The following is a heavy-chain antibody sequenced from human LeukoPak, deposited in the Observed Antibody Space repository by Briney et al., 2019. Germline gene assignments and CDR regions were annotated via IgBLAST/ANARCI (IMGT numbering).Heavy chain of an antibody. CDR3: AKDAPHTGSLYFDWLPRWPDY. Sequence: GGSLRLSCAASGFTFSSYGMHWVRQAPGKGLEWVAVISYDGSNKYYADSVKGRFTISRDNSKNTLYLQMNSLRAEDTAVYYCAKDAPHTGSLYFDWLPRWPDYWGQGTLVTVSS. V-gene: IGHV3-30*18. D-gene: IGHD3-9*01. CDR1: GFTFSSYG. CDR2: ISYDGSNK. J-gene: IGHJ4*02.